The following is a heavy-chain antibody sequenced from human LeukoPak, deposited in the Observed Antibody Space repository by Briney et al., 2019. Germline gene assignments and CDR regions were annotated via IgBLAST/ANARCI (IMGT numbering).Heavy chain of an antibody. D-gene: IGHD4-17*01. CDR3: ARNGGYGDYWFDP. CDR2: INPNSGGT. Sequence: ASVKVSCKASGYTFTGYYMHWVRQAPGQGLEWMGWINPNSGGTNYAQKFQGRVTMTRDTSISTAYMELSRLRSDDTAVYYCARNGGYGDYWFDPWGQGTLVTVSS. CDR1: GYTFTGYY. J-gene: IGHJ5*02. V-gene: IGHV1-2*02.